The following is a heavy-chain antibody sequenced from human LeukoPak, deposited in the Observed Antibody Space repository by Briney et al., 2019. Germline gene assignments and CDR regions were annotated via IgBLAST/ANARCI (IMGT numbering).Heavy chain of an antibody. CDR3: TTLPLGYCSGASCYSYFDY. CDR2: IKGKTDGGTT. CDR1: GFTFSNAW. D-gene: IGHD2-2*02. V-gene: IGHV3-15*07. Sequence: GGSLRLSCAASGFTFSNAWMNWVRQAPGKGLEWVGRIKGKTDGGTTDYAAPVKGRFTISRDDSKNTLYLQMNSLKTEDTALYYCTTLPLGYCSGASCYSYFDYWGQGTLVTVSS. J-gene: IGHJ4*02.